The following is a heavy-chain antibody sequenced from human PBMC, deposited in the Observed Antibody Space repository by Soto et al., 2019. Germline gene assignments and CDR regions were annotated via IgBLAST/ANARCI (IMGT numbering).Heavy chain of an antibody. CDR3: ARDAFGYSYWVLYYYGMDV. J-gene: IGHJ6*02. V-gene: IGHV4-31*03. CDR1: GGSISSGGYY. D-gene: IGHD5-18*01. CDR2: IYYSGST. Sequence: QVQLQESGPGLVKPSQTLSLTCTVSGGSISSGGYYWSWIRQHPGKGLEWIGYIYYSGSTYYNPSLKSRVTISVDTSKSECSLELSSVPAADTAVYYCARDAFGYSYWVLYYYGMDVGGRGTTVTVSS.